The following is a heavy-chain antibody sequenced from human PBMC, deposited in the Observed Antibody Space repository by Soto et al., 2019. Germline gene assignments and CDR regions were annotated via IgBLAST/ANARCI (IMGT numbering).Heavy chain of an antibody. CDR2: IYYSGST. CDR3: ARYWFGEFFDY. D-gene: IGHD3-10*01. J-gene: IGHJ4*02. CDR1: GGSISSGDYY. Sequence: QVQLQESGPGLVKPSQTLSLTCTVSGGSISSGDYYWSWIRQPPGKGLEWIGFIYYSGSTYYNPSLNSRVTISVDTSKIQWSLNLCSVTAADTAVYYCARYWFGEFFDYWGQGTLVTVSS. V-gene: IGHV4-30-4*01.